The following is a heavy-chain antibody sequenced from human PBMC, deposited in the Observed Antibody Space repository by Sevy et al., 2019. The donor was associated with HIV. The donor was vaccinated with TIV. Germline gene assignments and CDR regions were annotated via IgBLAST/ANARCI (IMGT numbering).Heavy chain of an antibody. V-gene: IGHV5-51*01. CDR2: IYPDDSET. CDR3: ATSRSGYLDSSGYYIY. J-gene: IGHJ4*02. Sequence: GESLKISCKGSGYSFTDHWIGWVRQKPGKGLEWMGIIYPDDSETRYSPSFQGQFTFSADKSINTAYLQWSRLKASDTAMYYCATSRSGYLDSSGYYIYWGQGTLVTVSS. D-gene: IGHD3-22*01. CDR1: GYSFTDHW.